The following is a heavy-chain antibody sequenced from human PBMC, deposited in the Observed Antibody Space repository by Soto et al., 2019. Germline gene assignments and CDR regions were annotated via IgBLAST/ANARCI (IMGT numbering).Heavy chain of an antibody. Sequence: QVQLVQSGAEVKKPGSSVKVSCKASGGTFSSYTISWVRQAPGQGLEWMGRIIPILGIANYAQKFQGRVTITADKSTSTAYRELSSLRSEDTAVYYCARGPHYYYYSGMDVWGQGTTVTVSS. CDR3: ARGPHYYYYSGMDV. CDR2: IIPILGIA. J-gene: IGHJ6*02. CDR1: GGTFSSYT. V-gene: IGHV1-69*02.